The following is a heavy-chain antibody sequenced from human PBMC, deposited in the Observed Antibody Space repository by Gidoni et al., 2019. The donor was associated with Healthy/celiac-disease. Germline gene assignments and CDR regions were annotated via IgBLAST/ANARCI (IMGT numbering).Heavy chain of an antibody. J-gene: IGHJ3*02. Sequence: QVQLQESGPGLVKPSQTLSLTCTVSGGSINSGGYYWSWIRQHPGKGLEWIGYIYYSGSTYYNPSLKSRVTISVDTSKNQFSLKLSSVTAADTAVYYCAREWVYGDSGGDAFDIWGQGTMVTVSS. CDR1: GGSINSGGYY. V-gene: IGHV4-31*03. CDR3: AREWVYGDSGGDAFDI. D-gene: IGHD4-17*01. CDR2: IYYSGST.